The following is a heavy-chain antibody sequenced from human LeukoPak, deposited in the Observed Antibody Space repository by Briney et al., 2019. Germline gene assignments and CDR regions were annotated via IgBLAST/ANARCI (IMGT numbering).Heavy chain of an antibody. CDR3: ARDPPSYYGSGSGAFDI. D-gene: IGHD3-10*01. Sequence: SETLSLTCAVYGGSFSGYYWGWIRQPPGKGLEWIGSIYYSGSTYYNPSLKSRVTISVDTSKNQFSLKLSSVTAADTAVYYCARDPPSYYGSGSGAFDIWGQGTMVTVSS. CDR1: GGSFSGYY. J-gene: IGHJ3*02. V-gene: IGHV4-34*01. CDR2: IYYSGST.